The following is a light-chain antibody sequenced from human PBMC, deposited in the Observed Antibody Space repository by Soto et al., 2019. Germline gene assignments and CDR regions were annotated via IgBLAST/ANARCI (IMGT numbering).Light chain of an antibody. CDR3: SSYAGGNKLV. V-gene: IGLV2-8*01. CDR1: SSDLGASDS. Sequence: QSVLTQPPSASGSPGQSVTISCTGTSSDLGASDSVSWYQQHPGKAPKLMIYEVAKRPSGVPDRFSGSKSGNTASLTVSGLQADDEADYYCSSYAGGNKLVFGTGTKLTV. J-gene: IGLJ1*01. CDR2: EVA.